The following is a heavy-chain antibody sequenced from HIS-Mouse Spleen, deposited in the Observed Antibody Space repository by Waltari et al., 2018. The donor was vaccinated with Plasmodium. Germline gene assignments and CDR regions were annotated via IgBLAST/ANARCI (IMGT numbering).Heavy chain of an antibody. V-gene: IGHV4-34*01. J-gene: IGHJ2*01. Sequence: QVQLQQWGAGLLKPSETLSLTCAVYGGSFSGYYWSWIRQPPGKGLEWIGEINHSGRTNNNPTLKSRVTLSVDTSKNQFSLQLSSVTAADTAVYYCARVTSSGVYWYFDLWGRGTLVTVSS. CDR2: INHSGRT. D-gene: IGHD3-3*01. CDR3: ARVTSSGVYWYFDL. CDR1: GGSFSGYY.